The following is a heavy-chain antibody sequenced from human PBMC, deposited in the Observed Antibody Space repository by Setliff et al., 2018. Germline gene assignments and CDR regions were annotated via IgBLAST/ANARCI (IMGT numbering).Heavy chain of an antibody. J-gene: IGHJ4*02. Sequence: ASVKVSCKASGYTFTSYDINWVRQATGQGLEWMGWMNPNSGNTGYAQKFQGRVTMTRNTSISTAYMELSSLRSEDTAVYYCARGGYSRGPPVYYFDYWGQGTLVTVSS. V-gene: IGHV1-8*02. D-gene: IGHD5-12*01. CDR1: GYTFTSYD. CDR2: MNPNSGNT. CDR3: ARGGYSRGPPVYYFDY.